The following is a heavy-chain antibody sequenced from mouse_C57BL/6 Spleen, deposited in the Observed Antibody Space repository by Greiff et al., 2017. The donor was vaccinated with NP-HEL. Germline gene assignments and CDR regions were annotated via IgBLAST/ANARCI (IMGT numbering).Heavy chain of an antibody. D-gene: IGHD1-1*01. V-gene: IGHV1-39*01. J-gene: IGHJ4*01. CDR1: GYSFTDYN. CDR3: ARCTTVVAPYAMDY. Sequence: VQLKESGPELVKPGASVKISCKASGYSFTDYNMNWVKQSNGKSLEWIGVINPNYGTTSYNQKFKGKATLTVDQSSSTAYMQLNSLTSEDSAVYYCARCTTVVAPYAMDYWGQGTSVTVSS. CDR2: INPNYGTT.